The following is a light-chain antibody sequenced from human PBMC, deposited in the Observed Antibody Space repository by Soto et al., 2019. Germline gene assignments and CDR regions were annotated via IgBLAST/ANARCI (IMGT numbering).Light chain of an antibody. CDR2: VNSDGSH. CDR3: QTWGTGVGAL. V-gene: IGLV4-69*01. CDR1: SDHSNYA. J-gene: IGLJ2*01. Sequence: QPVLTQSPSASASLGGSVKLTCTLNSDHSNYAIAWHQLQPEQGPRYMMKVNSDGSHNKGDGIPDRFSGSSSGAERHLTISSLQSEDEADYYCQTWGTGVGALFCGGTKVTVL.